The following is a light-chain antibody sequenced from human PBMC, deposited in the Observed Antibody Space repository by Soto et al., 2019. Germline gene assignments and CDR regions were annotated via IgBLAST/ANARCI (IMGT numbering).Light chain of an antibody. J-gene: IGKJ4*01. CDR3: QQFSSYPLT. Sequence: EFVLTQSPGTLSLSPVERASVSCRASQTVRNNYLAWYQQKPGQAPRLLIYDASSRATGIPDRFSGGGSGTDFTLTISRLEPEDFAVYYCQQFSSYPLTFGGGTKVDIK. CDR1: QTVRNNY. CDR2: DAS. V-gene: IGKV3-20*01.